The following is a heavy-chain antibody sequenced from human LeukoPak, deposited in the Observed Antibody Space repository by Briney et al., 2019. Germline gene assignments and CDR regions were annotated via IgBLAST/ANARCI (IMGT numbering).Heavy chain of an antibody. J-gene: IGHJ4*02. D-gene: IGHD6-13*01. CDR2: IYHSGST. CDR3: ASGTTGYSSSWYGFDY. CDR1: GGSIGSSNW. Sequence: SETLSLTCAVSGGSIGSSNWWGWVRQPPGKGLEWIGEIYHSGSTNYNPSLKSRVTISVDKSKNQFSLKLSSVTAADTAVYYCASGTTGYSSSWYGFDYWGQGTLVTVSS. V-gene: IGHV4-4*02.